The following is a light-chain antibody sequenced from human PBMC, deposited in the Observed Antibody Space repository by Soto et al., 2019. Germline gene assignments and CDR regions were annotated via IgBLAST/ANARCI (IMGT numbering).Light chain of an antibody. Sequence: DVQMTQSPSSLSAFVGDRVTITCRASQGIVPYLAWFQQKPGKVPKLLIYATATLQSGVPSRFSGSGSGTYFTLTVTSLQPEDVVTYYCQKYNSAPLTFGGGTKVEIK. CDR1: QGIVPY. J-gene: IGKJ4*01. CDR2: ATA. V-gene: IGKV1-27*01. CDR3: QKYNSAPLT.